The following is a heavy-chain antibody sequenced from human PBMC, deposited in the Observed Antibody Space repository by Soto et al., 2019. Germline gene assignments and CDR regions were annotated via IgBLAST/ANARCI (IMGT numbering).Heavy chain of an antibody. Sequence: SGTAALGCAVSGGCSDRRNRWSWVRQPPGKGLEWIGEIYHSGSTNYNPSLKSRVTISVDKSKNQFSLKLSSVTAADTAVYYCARVDTAMVLRYWGPGTLLT. V-gene: IGHV4-4*02. CDR3: ARVDTAMVLRY. D-gene: IGHD5-18*01. CDR1: GGCSDRRNR. J-gene: IGHJ1*01. CDR2: IYHSGST.